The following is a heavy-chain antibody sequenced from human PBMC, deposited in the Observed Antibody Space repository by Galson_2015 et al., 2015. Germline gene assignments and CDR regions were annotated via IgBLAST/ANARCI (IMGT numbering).Heavy chain of an antibody. J-gene: IGHJ4*02. CDR2: ITPIFGTV. V-gene: IGHV1-69*06. D-gene: IGHD2-2*01. CDR3: ARASRDCSRANCPYTY. Sequence: SVKVSCKASGGSFSTYAIAWVRQAPGQGLQWMGGITPIFGTVTYTQRFQGRVTITADKSTATVYMEVRGLRSEDTAIFYCARASRDCSRANCPYTYWGQGTLVTVSS. CDR1: GGSFSTYA.